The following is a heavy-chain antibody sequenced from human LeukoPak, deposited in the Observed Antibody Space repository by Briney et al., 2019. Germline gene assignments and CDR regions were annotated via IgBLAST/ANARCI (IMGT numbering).Heavy chain of an antibody. D-gene: IGHD3-22*01. V-gene: IGHV4-39*01. J-gene: IGHJ4*02. CDR3: ARHPWRGDDNNFDY. CDR1: GGSISSSIYY. CDR2: IFYPGST. Sequence: SETLSLTCTVSGGSISSSIYYWGWIRQPPGKGLEWIGSIFYPGSTYYNPSLKSRVTISVDTSKNQFSLKVSSVTAADTAVYCCARHPWRGDDNNFDYWGQGTLVTVSS.